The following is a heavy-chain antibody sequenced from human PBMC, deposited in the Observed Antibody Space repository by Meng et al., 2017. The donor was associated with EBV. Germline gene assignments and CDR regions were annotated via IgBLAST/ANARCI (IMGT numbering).Heavy chain of an antibody. D-gene: IGHD1-1*01. CDR3: ARGVEENGSHYPFDS. CDR2: INTYSGKA. CDR1: GYTFRNYA. J-gene: IGHJ4*02. Sequence: QGKLVQVGSELKRPGAYVKVSCKASGYTFRNYAINWMRQVPGQGLEWMGWINTYSGKATFAQGFTGRFVFTLDTPVTTAHLQISGLKTEDSAVYYCARGVEENGSHYPFDSWGQGTLVTVSS. V-gene: IGHV7-4-1*02.